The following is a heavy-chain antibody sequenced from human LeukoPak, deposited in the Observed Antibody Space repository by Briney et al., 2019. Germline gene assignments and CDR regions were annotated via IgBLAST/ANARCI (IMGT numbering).Heavy chain of an antibody. CDR1: GYXFTSYW. D-gene: IGHD3-22*01. CDR2: IYPGDSDT. CDR3: ARHYYYDSSGSYAFDI. V-gene: IGHV5-51*01. J-gene: IGHJ3*02. Sequence: GESLKISCKGSGYXFTSYWIGWVRQMPGKGLEWMGIIYPGDSDTRYSPSFQGQVTISADKSISTAYLQWSSLKASDTAMYYCARHYYYDSSGSYAFDIWGQGTMVTVSS.